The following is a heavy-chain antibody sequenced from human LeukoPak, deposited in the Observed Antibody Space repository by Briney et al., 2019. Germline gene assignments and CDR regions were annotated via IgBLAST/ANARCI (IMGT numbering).Heavy chain of an antibody. V-gene: IGHV5-51*01. Sequence: GESLQISCKGSGSPFTSYWIGWVRQMPGKGLAWMGIIYPGDSDTRYSPSFQGQVTISADKSISTAYLQWSGLKASDTAMYYCARRLGIRGVGRYDYWGQGTLVTVSS. CDR1: GSPFTSYW. CDR3: ARRLGIRGVGRYDY. D-gene: IGHD3-10*01. J-gene: IGHJ4*02. CDR2: IYPGDSDT.